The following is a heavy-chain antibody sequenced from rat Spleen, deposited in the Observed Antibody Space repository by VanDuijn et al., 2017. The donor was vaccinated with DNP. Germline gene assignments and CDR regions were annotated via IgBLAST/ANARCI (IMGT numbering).Heavy chain of an antibody. Sequence: EVQLVESGGGLVQPGRSLKLSCAASGFTFSNYDMAWVRQAPTKGLEWVASISTSGGSTYYQDSVKGRFTVSRDNAKSTLYLQMDSLRSEDTATYYCARDLRPPLGFFDYWGQGVMVTVSS. J-gene: IGHJ2*01. CDR3: ARDLRPPLGFFDY. CDR1: GFTFSNYD. V-gene: IGHV5-25*01. CDR2: ISTSGGST. D-gene: IGHD2-1*01.